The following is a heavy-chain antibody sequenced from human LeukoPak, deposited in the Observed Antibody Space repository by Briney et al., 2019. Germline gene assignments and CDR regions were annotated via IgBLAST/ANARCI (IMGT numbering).Heavy chain of an antibody. V-gene: IGHV4-4*07. Sequence: LETLSLTCTVSGGSISSYYWSWIRQPAGKGLEWIGRIYTSGSTNYNPSLKSRVTMSVDTSKNQFSLKLSSVTAADTAVYYCARERPHCTNGVCYKNWFDPWGQGTLVTVSS. D-gene: IGHD2-8*01. CDR3: ARERPHCTNGVCYKNWFDP. CDR1: GGSISSYY. CDR2: IYTSGST. J-gene: IGHJ5*02.